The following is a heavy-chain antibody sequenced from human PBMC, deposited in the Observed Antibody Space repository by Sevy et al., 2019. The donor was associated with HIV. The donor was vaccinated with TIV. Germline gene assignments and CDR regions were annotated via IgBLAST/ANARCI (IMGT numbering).Heavy chain of an antibody. J-gene: IGHJ6*02. Sequence: GGSLRLSCVASGFTFSDYYMSWVRQAPGKGLEWVSSISRSAITIYYADSVQGRFTISRDNAKNSRYLQMNSLRAEDTAVYYCARDLPADLESPYYYYGMDVWGQGTTVTVSS. CDR2: ISRSAITI. CDR3: ARDLPADLESPYYYYGMDV. V-gene: IGHV3-11*01. D-gene: IGHD1-1*01. CDR1: GFTFSDYY.